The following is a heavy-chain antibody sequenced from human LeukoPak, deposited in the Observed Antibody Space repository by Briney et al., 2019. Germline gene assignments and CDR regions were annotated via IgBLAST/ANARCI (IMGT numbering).Heavy chain of an antibody. J-gene: IGHJ4*02. Sequence: GGSLRLSCAASGFTFSSYAMSWVRQAPGKGLEWVTAISGSGGSTYYADSVKGRFTISRDNSKNTLYLQMSSLRAEDTAVYYCVKASSGSYYTFDYWGQGTLVTVSS. CDR2: ISGSGGST. CDR1: GFTFSSYA. D-gene: IGHD1-26*01. CDR3: VKASSGSYYTFDY. V-gene: IGHV3-23*01.